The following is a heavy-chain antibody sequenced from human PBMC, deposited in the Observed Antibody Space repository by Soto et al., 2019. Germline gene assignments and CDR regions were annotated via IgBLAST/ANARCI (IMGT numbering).Heavy chain of an antibody. CDR3: ARAPYYYDSSGYNYYFDY. V-gene: IGHV4-31*03. D-gene: IGHD3-22*01. CDR2: IYYSGST. J-gene: IGHJ4*02. CDR1: GGSISSGGYY. Sequence: SETLSLTCTVSGGSISSGGYYWSWIRQHPGKGLEWIGYIYYSGSTYYNPSLKSRVTISVDTSKNQFSLKLSSVTAADTAVYYCARAPYYYDSSGYNYYFDYWGQGALVTVSS.